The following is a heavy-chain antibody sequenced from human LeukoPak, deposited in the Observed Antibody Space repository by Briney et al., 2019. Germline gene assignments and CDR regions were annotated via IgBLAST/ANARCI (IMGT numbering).Heavy chain of an antibody. CDR1: GFTFRSYG. Sequence: ASVKVSCKASGFTFRSYGIDWVRQAPGQGLEWLGWSILFNDHTNSAQKLQGRVTVTTDTSTTTAYLELRSLRSDDTAVYYCARTITAGTDYWGQGTLVTVSS. CDR2: SILFNDHT. J-gene: IGHJ4*02. V-gene: IGHV1-18*01. CDR3: ARTITAGTDY. D-gene: IGHD6-13*01.